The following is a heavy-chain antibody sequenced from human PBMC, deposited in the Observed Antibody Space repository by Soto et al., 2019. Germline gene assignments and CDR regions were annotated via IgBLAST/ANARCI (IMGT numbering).Heavy chain of an antibody. D-gene: IGHD5-18*01. J-gene: IGHJ4*02. CDR2: IIPIFGTA. CDR1: GGTFSSYA. Sequence: SVKVSCKASGGTFSSYAISWVRQAPGQGLEWMGGIIPIFGTANYAQKFQGRVTITADESTSTAYMELSSLRSEDTAVYYCARDRGRGYSYGSRKDIFDYWGQGTLVTVSS. CDR3: ARDRGRGYSYGSRKDIFDY. V-gene: IGHV1-69*13.